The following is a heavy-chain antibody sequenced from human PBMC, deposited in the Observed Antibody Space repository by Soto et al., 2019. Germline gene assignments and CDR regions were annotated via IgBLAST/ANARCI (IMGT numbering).Heavy chain of an antibody. CDR2: IFSNDEK. J-gene: IGHJ4*02. CDR1: GFSLSNARMG. V-gene: IGHV2-26*01. Sequence: QVTLKESGPVLVKPTETLTLTCTVSGFSLSNARMGVSWMRQAPGKALELLADIFSNDEKSYSTSLKSRLTTSKDTSKSQVVLTMTNMDPVDTATYYCARIRSLSVAGTNYFDYWGQGTLVTVSS. D-gene: IGHD6-19*01. CDR3: ARIRSLSVAGTNYFDY.